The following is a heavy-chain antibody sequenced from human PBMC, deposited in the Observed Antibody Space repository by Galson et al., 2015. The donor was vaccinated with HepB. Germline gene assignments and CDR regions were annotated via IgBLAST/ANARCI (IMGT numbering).Heavy chain of an antibody. D-gene: IGHD2-15*01. CDR3: ARDLSRGVYCSGGSCYCDY. V-gene: IGHV1-18*04. J-gene: IGHJ4*02. Sequence: QSGAEVKKPGESLKVSCKASGYTFTSYGISWVRQAPGQGLEWMGWISAYNGNTNYAQKLQGRVTMTTDTSTSTAYMELRSLRSDDTAVYYCARDLSRGVYCSGGSCYCDYWGQGTLVTVSS. CDR2: ISAYNGNT. CDR1: GYTFTSYG.